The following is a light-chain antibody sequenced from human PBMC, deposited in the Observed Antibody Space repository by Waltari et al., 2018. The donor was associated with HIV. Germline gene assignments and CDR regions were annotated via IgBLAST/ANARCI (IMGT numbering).Light chain of an antibody. Sequence: SALTHPASVSGSPGTSRTISCPRPRRDVGSHNFLTWYQQHPGNAPKLMIYEGSKRPSGVSNRFSGSKSGNTASLTISGLQAEDEADYYCCSYAGSSTFHVLFGGGTKLTVL. CDR1: RRDVGSHNF. V-gene: IGLV2-23*03. CDR3: CSYAGSSTFHVL. CDR2: EGS. J-gene: IGLJ2*01.